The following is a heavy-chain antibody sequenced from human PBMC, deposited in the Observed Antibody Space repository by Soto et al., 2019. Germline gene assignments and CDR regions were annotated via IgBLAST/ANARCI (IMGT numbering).Heavy chain of an antibody. V-gene: IGHV3-48*01. D-gene: IGHD3-22*01. CDR1: GFTLPGYS. J-gene: IGHJ4*02. Sequence: GGSLRLSCAPSGFTLPGYSMNWVRQAPGKGLEWVSYISSSSDTIYYADSVKGRFTISRDNSKNTLYLQMNSLRAEDTAVYYCAKEYYYDSSGYNYWGQGTLVTVSS. CDR2: ISSSSDTI. CDR3: AKEYYYDSSGYNY.